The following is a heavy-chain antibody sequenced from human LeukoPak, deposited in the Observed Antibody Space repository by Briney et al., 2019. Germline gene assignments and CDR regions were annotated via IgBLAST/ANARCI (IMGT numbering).Heavy chain of an antibody. V-gene: IGHV4-61*01. CDR1: GGSVSIGRYQ. CDR3: ARRKADRPRNYYIDY. Sequence: SETLSLTCTVSGGSVSIGRYQWSWVRQPPGPGLEWIGDIQYNGPPAYNPSLQNRVIILRDESRNQFSLRLSSMTAADTAVYFCARRKADRPRNYYIDYWGQGILVTVSS. D-gene: IGHD6-6*01. J-gene: IGHJ4*02. CDR2: IQYNGPP.